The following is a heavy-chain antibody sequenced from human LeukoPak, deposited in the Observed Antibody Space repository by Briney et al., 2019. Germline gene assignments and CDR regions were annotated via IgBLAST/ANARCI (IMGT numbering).Heavy chain of an antibody. D-gene: IGHD1-14*01. CDR2: IYHSGST. J-gene: IGHJ4*02. CDR3: ARQTPGFDY. CDR1: GGSISTYY. V-gene: IGHV4-59*08. Sequence: PSETLSLTCTVSGGSISTYYWSWIRQPPGKGLEWIGSIYHSGSTYYNPSLKSRVTISVDTSKNQFSLKLSSVTAADTAVYYCARQTPGFDYWGQGTLVTVSS.